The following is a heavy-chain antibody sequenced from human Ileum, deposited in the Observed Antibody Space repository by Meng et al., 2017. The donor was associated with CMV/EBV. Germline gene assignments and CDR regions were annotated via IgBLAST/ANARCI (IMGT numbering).Heavy chain of an antibody. CDR3: ARYGLVLGKFDY. J-gene: IGHJ4*02. CDR1: GDTFTDDA. Sequence: KASGDTFTDDAINWNRQAPEEGAEGMGWINNNTGNQTYASGFTGRLVFSLDSSVRTAYVEISGLKAEDTAVYYCARYGLVLGKFDYWGQGTLVTVSS. V-gene: IGHV7-4-1*02. D-gene: IGHD2-8*01. CDR2: INNNTGNQ.